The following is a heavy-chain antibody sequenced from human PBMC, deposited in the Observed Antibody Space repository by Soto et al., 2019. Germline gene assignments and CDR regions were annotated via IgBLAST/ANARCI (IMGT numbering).Heavy chain of an antibody. CDR1: GFSLNTRDVG. Sequence: QITLNESGPALVKPTQTLTLTCTFSGFSLNTRDVGVGWIRQPPGKALEWLGVVYWDDDKTYSPSLKSRLTXXXXXXXXXXXXXXXXXXXXXXXXXXXXHCRGGVASFWGQGTLVTVSS. D-gene: IGHD3-16*01. CDR2: VYWDDDK. V-gene: IGHV2-5*02. J-gene: IGHJ4*02. CDR3: XHCRGGVASF.